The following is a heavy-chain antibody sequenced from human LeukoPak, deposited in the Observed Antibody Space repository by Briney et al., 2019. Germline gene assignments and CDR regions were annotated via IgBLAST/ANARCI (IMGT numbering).Heavy chain of an antibody. CDR3: ARAFS. CDR2: IKEDGSEK. J-gene: IGHJ5*02. Sequence: QPGGSLRLSCAASGFTFSSQWMSWVRQAPGKGLEWVANIKEDGSEKSYVDSVKSRFTISRDNAKNSLYLQMNSLRAEDTAVYYCARAFSWGQGTLVTVSS. V-gene: IGHV3-7*01. CDR1: GFTFSSQW. D-gene: IGHD3-16*01.